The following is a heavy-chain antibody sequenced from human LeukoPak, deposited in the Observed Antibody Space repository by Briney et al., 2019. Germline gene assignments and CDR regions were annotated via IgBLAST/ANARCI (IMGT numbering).Heavy chain of an antibody. CDR2: IYWDDDK. J-gene: IGHJ5*02. CDR1: GFSLSTSDVG. CDR3: AHRLRYCSGGSCYFSWFDP. D-gene: IGHD2-15*01. V-gene: IGHV2-5*02. Sequence: ESGPTLVNPTQTLTLTCTFSGFSLSTSDVGVGWIRQPPGKALEWLALIYWDDDKRNSPSLKSRLTITKDTSKNQVVLTMTNMDPMDTATYYCAHRLRYCSGGSCYFSWFDPWGQGTLVTVSS.